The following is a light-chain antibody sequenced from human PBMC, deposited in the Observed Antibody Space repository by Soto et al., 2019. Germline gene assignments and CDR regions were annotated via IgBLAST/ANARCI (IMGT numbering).Light chain of an antibody. CDR1: QSVSSN. V-gene: IGKV3-15*01. Sequence: EVVLTQSPATLSVSPGERATLSCRASQSVSSNLAWYQQKPGQAPRLLIYGASTRATGIPARFSGSGSGTEFTLTISSLQSEDFAVYYCQQYNNWPPITFGQGTKVDIK. CDR3: QQYNNWPPIT. J-gene: IGKJ1*01. CDR2: GAS.